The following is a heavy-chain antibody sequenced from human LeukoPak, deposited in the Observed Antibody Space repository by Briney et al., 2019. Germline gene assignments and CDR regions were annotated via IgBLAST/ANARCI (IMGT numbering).Heavy chain of an antibody. Sequence: SETLSFTCTVSGGSISSYYWSWIRQPPGKGLEWFGYIYYSGSTNYNPSLKSRGTISVDTSKNQFSLKLSSVTAADTAVYYCARLGYCSSTSCYSMGAFDIWGQGTMVTVSS. CDR1: GGSISSYY. CDR2: IYYSGST. CDR3: ARLGYCSSTSCYSMGAFDI. J-gene: IGHJ3*02. V-gene: IGHV4-59*08. D-gene: IGHD2-2*01.